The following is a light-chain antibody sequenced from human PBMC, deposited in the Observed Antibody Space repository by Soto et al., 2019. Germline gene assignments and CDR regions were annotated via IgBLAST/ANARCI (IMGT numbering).Light chain of an antibody. CDR2: AAS. CDR1: QSISNY. Sequence: DIQMTQSPSSLSASVRDRVIMTCWASQSISNYLNWYQQKPGKAPKLLIYAASSLQSGVPSRFSGSGSGTDFTLTISSLQPEDFATYYCQQSYSTPPTFGQGTKVEIK. CDR3: QQSYSTPPT. J-gene: IGKJ1*01. V-gene: IGKV1-39*01.